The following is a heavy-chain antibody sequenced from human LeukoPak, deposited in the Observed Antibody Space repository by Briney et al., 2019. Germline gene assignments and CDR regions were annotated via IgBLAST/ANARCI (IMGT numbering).Heavy chain of an antibody. CDR3: ARVSSSWYQDWYFDL. Sequence: SETLSLTCTVPGVSISSSNSYWGWIRQPAGKGLEWIGRIETSGNTNYKPSLKSRVTVSVDTSKNQFSLKLSSVTAADTAVYYCARVSSSWYQDWYFDLWGRGTLVTVSS. D-gene: IGHD6-13*01. J-gene: IGHJ2*01. V-gene: IGHV4-61*02. CDR2: IETSGNT. CDR1: GVSISSSNSY.